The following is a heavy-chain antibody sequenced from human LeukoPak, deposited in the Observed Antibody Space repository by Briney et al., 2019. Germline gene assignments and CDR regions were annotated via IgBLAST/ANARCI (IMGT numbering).Heavy chain of an antibody. J-gene: IGHJ6*03. CDR3: ARRGILYARYYYYYMDV. V-gene: IGHV4-34*01. Sequence: SETLSLTCAVYGGSFSGYYWSWIRQPPGKGLEWIGEINHSGSTNYNPSLKSRVAISVDTSKNQFSLKLSSVTAADTAVYYCARRGILYARYYYYYMDVWGKGTTVTVSS. CDR1: GGSFSGYY. D-gene: IGHD2-8*01. CDR2: INHSGST.